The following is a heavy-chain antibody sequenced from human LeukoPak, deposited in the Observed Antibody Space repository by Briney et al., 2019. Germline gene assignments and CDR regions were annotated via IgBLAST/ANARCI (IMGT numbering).Heavy chain of an antibody. D-gene: IGHD4-23*01. Sequence: PGGSLRLSCAASGFTFNDYSMNWVRQAPGKGLEWVSYISSSSSTVYYADSVKGRFTISRDNAKNSLYLQMNSLRDEDTAVYYCASFDYGGHPDAFDIWGQGTMVTVSS. CDR3: ASFDYGGHPDAFDI. CDR1: GFTFNDYS. J-gene: IGHJ3*02. V-gene: IGHV3-48*02. CDR2: ISSSSSTV.